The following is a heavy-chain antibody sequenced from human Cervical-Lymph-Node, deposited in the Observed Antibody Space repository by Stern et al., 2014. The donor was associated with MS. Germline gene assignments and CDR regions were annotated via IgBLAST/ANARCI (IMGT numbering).Heavy chain of an antibody. Sequence: VQLVESGPGLVKPSQTLSLTCRVSGGSMTNGGYYRSWIRQPPGKALEFIGYIYFNGHTYYNPSLRSRVILSVDTSQNRFSLKLNSVTAADTAVYYCARGPLASITMAWNFDPWGQGTLVTVSS. CDR2: IYFNGHT. J-gene: IGHJ5*02. D-gene: IGHD3-10*01. V-gene: IGHV4-31*03. CDR1: GGSMTNGGYY. CDR3: ARGPLASITMAWNFDP.